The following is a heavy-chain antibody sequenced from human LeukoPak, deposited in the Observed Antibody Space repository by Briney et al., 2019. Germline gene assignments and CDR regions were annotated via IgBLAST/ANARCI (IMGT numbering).Heavy chain of an antibody. CDR3: ARGYSDSSGYYAYYFDY. V-gene: IGHV4-59*01. J-gene: IGHJ4*02. D-gene: IGHD3-22*01. CDR2: IYYSGST. CDR1: GFTFSSYS. Sequence: GSLRLSCAASGFTFSSYSMNWIRQPPGKGLEWIGYIYYSGSTNYNPSLKSRVTISVDTSKNQFSLKLSSVTAADTAVYYCARGYSDSSGYYAYYFDYWGQGTLVTVSS.